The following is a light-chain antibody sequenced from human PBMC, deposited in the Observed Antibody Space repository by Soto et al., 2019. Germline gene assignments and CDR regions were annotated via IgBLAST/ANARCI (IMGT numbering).Light chain of an antibody. J-gene: IGKJ1*01. CDR1: QSVSSNY. V-gene: IGKV3-20*01. CDR3: QQHGSSPRT. CDR2: GAS. Sequence: EIVLTQSPGTLSLSPGERVTLSCRASQSVSSNYLAWYQQKPGQAPRLLLYGASSRATGIPDRFSGRGSGTDFTLTISRLEPEDFAVYDCQQHGSSPRTFGQGTKVEIK.